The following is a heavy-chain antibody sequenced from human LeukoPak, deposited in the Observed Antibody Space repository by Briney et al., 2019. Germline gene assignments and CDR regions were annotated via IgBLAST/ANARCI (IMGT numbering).Heavy chain of an antibody. CDR2: ISYDGSNK. CDR1: GFTFSSYG. CDR3: ADQTGNTLS. V-gene: IGHV3-30*03. Sequence: PGRSLRLSCAASGFTFSSYGMHWVRQAPGKGLEWVAVISYDGSNKYYADSVKGRFTISRDNSKNTLYLQMNSLRAEDTAVYYCADQTGNTLSWGQGTLVTVSS. J-gene: IGHJ5*02. D-gene: IGHD1-1*01.